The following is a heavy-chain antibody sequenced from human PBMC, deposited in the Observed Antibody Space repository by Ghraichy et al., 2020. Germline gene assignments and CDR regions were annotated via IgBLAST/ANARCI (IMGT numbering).Heavy chain of an antibody. V-gene: IGHV5-51*01. CDR2: IYPGDSDT. Sequence: GESLNISCKGSGFSFNNYWIAWVRQMPGKGLEWMGTIYPGDSDTIYSPSFQGQVTISADKSISTAYLQWSSLKASDNAMYYCARQHSSRERKRYHYYYGMAVWGQGTTVTVSS. CDR3: ARQHSSRERKRYHYYYGMAV. CDR1: GFSFNNYW. D-gene: IGHD1-1*01. J-gene: IGHJ6*02.